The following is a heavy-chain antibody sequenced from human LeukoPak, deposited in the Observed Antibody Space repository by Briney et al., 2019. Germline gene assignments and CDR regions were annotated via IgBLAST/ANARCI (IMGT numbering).Heavy chain of an antibody. CDR3: AGYVWGTYRYTNY. Sequence: PGGSLRLSCAASGFTFSSYSMSWVRQAPGQGPEWVSGISGHSDSTYHADSVKGRFTISRDNSKNTRYLQMNSRRAEDTAVYYCAGYVWGTYRYTNYWGQGTLVTVSS. D-gene: IGHD3-16*02. J-gene: IGHJ4*02. CDR1: GFTFSSYS. CDR2: ISGHSDST. V-gene: IGHV3-23*01.